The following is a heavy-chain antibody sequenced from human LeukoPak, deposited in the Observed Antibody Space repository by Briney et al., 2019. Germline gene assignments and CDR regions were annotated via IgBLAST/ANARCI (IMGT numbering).Heavy chain of an antibody. V-gene: IGHV1-2*02. CDR2: INPNSGDT. J-gene: IGHJ4*02. D-gene: IGHD3-10*01. CDR3: ARGSLRYFDY. Sequence: GASVKVSCKASGYTFTGYYMHWVRQAPGQGLEWMGWINPNSGDTNYAQKFQDRVTMTRDTSISTAYMDLARLRFDDTAVYYCARGSLRYFDYWGQGTLVTVSS. CDR1: GYTFTGYY.